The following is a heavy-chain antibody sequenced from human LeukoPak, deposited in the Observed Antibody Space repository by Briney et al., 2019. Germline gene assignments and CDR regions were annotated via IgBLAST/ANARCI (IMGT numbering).Heavy chain of an antibody. J-gene: IGHJ4*02. CDR3: APGGAIDY. CDR1: GYTFTDYW. V-gene: IGHV1-2*02. CDR2: INPNSGGT. Sequence: ASVKVSCKASGYTFTDYWMHWVRQAPGQGLEWMGWINPNSGGTKYAQKFQGRVTMTRDTSISTAYMELSRLRSDDTGMYYCAPGGAIDYWGQGTLVTVSS. D-gene: IGHD3-10*01.